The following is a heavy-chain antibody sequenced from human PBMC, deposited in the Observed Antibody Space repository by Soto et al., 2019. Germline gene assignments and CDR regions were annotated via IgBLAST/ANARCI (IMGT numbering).Heavy chain of an antibody. D-gene: IGHD2-15*01. J-gene: IGHJ6*03. CDR1: GFTFSDYY. V-gene: IGHV3-11*01. Sequence: GGSLRLSCAASGFTFSDYYMSWIRQAPGKGLEWVSYISSSGSTIYYADSVKGRFTISRDNAKNSLYLQMNSLRAEDTAVYYCARCRTYYYYYMDVWGKGTTVTVSS. CDR2: ISSSGSTI. CDR3: ARCRTYYYYYMDV.